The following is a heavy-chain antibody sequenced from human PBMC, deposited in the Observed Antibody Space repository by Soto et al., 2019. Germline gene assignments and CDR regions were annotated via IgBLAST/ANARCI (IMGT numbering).Heavy chain of an antibody. J-gene: IGHJ4*02. CDR1: GDSISTSGYY. V-gene: IGHV4-39*07. CDR3: ARAVFNYYDKLFDY. CDR2: IYYSGST. Sequence: NPSETLSLTCTVSGDSISTSGYYWGWVRQPPGKGLEWVGTIYYSGSTYYNPSLKSRLTISIHTSENQFSLKLTSVTAADTAVYYCARAVFNYYDKLFDYWGQGTLVTVSS. D-gene: IGHD3-22*01.